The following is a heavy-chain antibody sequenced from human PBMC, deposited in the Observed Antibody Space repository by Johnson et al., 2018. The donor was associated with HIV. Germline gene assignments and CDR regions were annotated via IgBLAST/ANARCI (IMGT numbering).Heavy chain of an antibody. V-gene: IGHV3-20*04. D-gene: IGHD3-22*01. CDR3: ARGVRDSSGYPFAFDV. J-gene: IGHJ3*01. CDR1: GFNFGDYG. CDR2: ISWNGGTT. Sequence: VQLVESGGGVARPGGPLRVSCVASGFNFGDYGMSWVRQAPGKGLEWVSGISWNGGTTGYADSVRGRFTISRDNAKNSLYLQMNSLRAEDTALYYCARGVRDSSGYPFAFDVWGQGTMVSVSS.